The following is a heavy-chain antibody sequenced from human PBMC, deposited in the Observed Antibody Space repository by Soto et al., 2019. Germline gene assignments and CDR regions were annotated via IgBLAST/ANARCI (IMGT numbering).Heavy chain of an antibody. J-gene: IGHJ4*02. CDR2: ISFDGNII. Sequence: GGSLRLSCAASGFSFSSYAMHWIRQAPGKGLEWVAVISFDGNIIQYADSVKGRFIISRDNSKNTLFLQMNSLTGEDTAVYYCARTFDTITYYFDYWGQGTLVTVSS. CDR1: GFSFSSYA. CDR3: ARTFDTITYYFDY. V-gene: IGHV3-30-3*01. D-gene: IGHD3-9*01.